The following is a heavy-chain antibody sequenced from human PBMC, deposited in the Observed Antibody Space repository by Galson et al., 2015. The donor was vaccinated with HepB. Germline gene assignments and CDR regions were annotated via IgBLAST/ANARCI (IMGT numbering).Heavy chain of an antibody. CDR3: ARDTWQMGVTTFDY. D-gene: IGHD3-10*01. CDR1: GFTLSSNG. CDR2: IWYDGSSQ. Sequence: SLRLSCAASGFTLSSNGMYWVRQAPGKGLEWVAGIWYDGSSQYYAESVKGRFTISRDNSKNTLYLQMNSLRAEDTAVYFCARDTWQMGVTTFDYWGQGTLVTVSS. J-gene: IGHJ4*02. V-gene: IGHV3-33*07.